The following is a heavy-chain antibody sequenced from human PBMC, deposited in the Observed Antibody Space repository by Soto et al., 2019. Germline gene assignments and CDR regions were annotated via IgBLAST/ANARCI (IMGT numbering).Heavy chain of an antibody. V-gene: IGHV4-59*08. CDR3: ARHAPYCSSTSHCAYGMDV. D-gene: IGHD2-2*01. CDR1: GGSISSYY. CDR2: IYYSGST. Sequence: SETLSLTCTVSGGSISSYYWSWIRQPPGKGLEWIGYIYYSGSTHYNPPLKSRVTISVDTSKNQFSLKLSSVTAADTAVYYCARHAPYCSSTSHCAYGMDVWGQGTTVTVSS. J-gene: IGHJ6*02.